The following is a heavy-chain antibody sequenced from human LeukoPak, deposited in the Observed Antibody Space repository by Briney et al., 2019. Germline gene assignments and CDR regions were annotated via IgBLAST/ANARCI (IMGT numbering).Heavy chain of an antibody. D-gene: IGHD6-19*01. CDR3: AKVAVAGESAGGDGMDV. CDR1: GFTFSSYS. V-gene: IGHV3-23*01. CDR2: ISGSGGRI. J-gene: IGHJ6*02. Sequence: GGSLRLSCAASGFTFSSYSMSWVRQAPGKGLEWVSSISGSGGRIDYADSVKGRFTISRDNSKNTLYLQMNSLRAEDTAVYYCAKVAVAGESAGGDGMDVWGQGTAVTVSS.